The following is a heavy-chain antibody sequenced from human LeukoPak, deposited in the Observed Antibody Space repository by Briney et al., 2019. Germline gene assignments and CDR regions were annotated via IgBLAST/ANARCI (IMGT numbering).Heavy chain of an antibody. Sequence: GGSLRLSCEASGFTLKAYWARCARQAPGTGLEWVANIQQDGSERKYVVSVKGRFTISRDNARISLYLNVNSLRAEDTAVYYCAIFGCSYWRFFDYGGQGTLVTVSS. CDR1: GFTLKAYW. D-gene: IGHD3-16*01. V-gene: IGHV3-7*01. CDR3: AIFGCSYWRFFDY. CDR2: IQQDGSER. J-gene: IGHJ4*02.